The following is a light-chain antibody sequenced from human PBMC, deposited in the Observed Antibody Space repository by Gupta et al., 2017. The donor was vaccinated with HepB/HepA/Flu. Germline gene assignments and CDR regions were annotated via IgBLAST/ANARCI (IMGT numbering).Light chain of an antibody. V-gene: IGKV3-20*01. J-gene: IGKJ2*04. CDR3: QQDGSSPCS. CDR2: GAS. Sequence: EIVLTQSPGTLSLSPGERATLSCRASQSVSSSYLAWYQQTPGQAPRLLIYGASSRATGIPDRFSGSGSGTDFTLTISRLEPEDFAVYYCQQDGSSPCSFGQGTKLEIK. CDR1: QSVSSSY.